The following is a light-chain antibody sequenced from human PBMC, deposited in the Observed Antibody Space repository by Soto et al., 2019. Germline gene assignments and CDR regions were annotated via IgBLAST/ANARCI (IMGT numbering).Light chain of an antibody. V-gene: IGLV2-14*01. CDR3: SSYTSSNTWV. CDR2: AVS. CDR1: SSDVGDYSY. J-gene: IGLJ3*02. Sequence: QSALTQRASVSGSPGQSITISCTGTSSDVGDYSYVSWYQQHPGKAPKLMIYAVSNRPSGVSNRFSGSKSGNTASLTISGLQAEDEADYYCSSYTSSNTWVFGAGTKLTVL.